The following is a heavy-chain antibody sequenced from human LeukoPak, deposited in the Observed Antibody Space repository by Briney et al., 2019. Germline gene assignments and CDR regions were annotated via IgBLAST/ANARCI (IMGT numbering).Heavy chain of an antibody. J-gene: IGHJ3*02. CDR2: ISYDGSNK. V-gene: IGHV3-30-3*01. CDR1: GFTFSSYA. Sequence: GGSLRLSCAASGFTFSSYAMHWVRQTPGKGLAWVAVISYDGSNKYYADSVKGRFTISRDNSKNTLYLQMNSLRAEDTAVYYCASYDFWSGYDAFDIWGQGTMVTVSS. D-gene: IGHD3-3*01. CDR3: ASYDFWSGYDAFDI.